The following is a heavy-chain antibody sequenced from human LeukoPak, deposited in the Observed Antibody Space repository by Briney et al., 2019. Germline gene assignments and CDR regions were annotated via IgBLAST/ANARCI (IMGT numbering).Heavy chain of an antibody. D-gene: IGHD1-26*01. Sequence: SETLSLTCTVSGGSISSSSYYWGWIRQPPGKGLEGIGSIYYSGSTYYNPSLKSRVTISVDTSKNQFSLKLSSVTAADTAVYYCARQWDPTSYYGMDVWGQGTTVTVSS. CDR1: GGSISSSSYY. J-gene: IGHJ6*02. V-gene: IGHV4-39*01. CDR3: ARQWDPTSYYGMDV. CDR2: IYYSGST.